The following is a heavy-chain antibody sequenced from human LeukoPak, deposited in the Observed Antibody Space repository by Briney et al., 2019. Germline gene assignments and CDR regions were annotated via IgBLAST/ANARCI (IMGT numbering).Heavy chain of an antibody. D-gene: IGHD4-17*01. J-gene: IGHJ3*02. CDR2: LDPEDGET. Sequence: GASVKVSRKVSGYTLTELSMHWVRQAPGKGLEWKGGLDPEDGETIYAQKFQGRVTMTEDTSTDTDYMQLSSLRSEDTAVYYCATDLLLATNDYGDYDAIDIWGQGTMVTVSS. V-gene: IGHV1-24*01. CDR1: GYTLTELS. CDR3: ATDLLLATNDYGDYDAIDI.